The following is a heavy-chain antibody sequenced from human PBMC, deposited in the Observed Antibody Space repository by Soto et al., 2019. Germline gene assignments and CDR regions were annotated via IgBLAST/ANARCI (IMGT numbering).Heavy chain of an antibody. D-gene: IGHD4-17*01. J-gene: IGHJ2*01. CDR1: GFTFSSYW. CDR2: IKQDGSEK. V-gene: IGHV3-7*01. CDR3: ASGLRWYYWYFDL. Sequence: EVQLVESGGGLVKPGGSLRLSCAASGFTFSSYWMSWVRQAPGKGLEWVANIKQDGSEKYYVDSVKGRFTISRDNAKNSLYLQMNSLRAEDTAVYYCASGLRWYYWYFDLWGRGTLVTVSS.